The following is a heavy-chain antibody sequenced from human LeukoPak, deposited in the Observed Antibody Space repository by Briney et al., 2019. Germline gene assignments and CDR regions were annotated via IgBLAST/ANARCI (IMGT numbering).Heavy chain of an antibody. V-gene: IGHV4-38-2*02. CDR3: ARARNYYDSSDYYYEGDAFDI. D-gene: IGHD3-22*01. CDR1: GYSISSGFY. Sequence: SETLSLTCTVSGYSISSGFYWGWIRQPPGRGLEWIGSISHSGSTYYNLSLKSRVTISVDTSKNQFSLKLSSVTAADTAVYYCARARNYYDSSDYYYEGDAFDIWGQGTMVTVSS. CDR2: ISHSGST. J-gene: IGHJ3*02.